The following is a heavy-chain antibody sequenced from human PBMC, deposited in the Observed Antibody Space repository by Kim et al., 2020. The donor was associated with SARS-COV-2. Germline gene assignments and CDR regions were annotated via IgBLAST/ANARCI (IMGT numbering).Heavy chain of an antibody. CDR1: GGSISSSSYY. CDR2: IYYSGST. V-gene: IGHV4-39*01. D-gene: IGHD3-22*01. CDR3: ARPERRITMIVALGGHFDY. J-gene: IGHJ4*02. Sequence: SETLSLTCTVSGGSISSSSYYWGWIRQPPGKGLEWIGSIYYSGSTYYNPSLKSRVTISVDTSKNQFSLKLSSVTAADTAVYYCARPERRITMIVALGGHFDYWGQGTLVTVSS.